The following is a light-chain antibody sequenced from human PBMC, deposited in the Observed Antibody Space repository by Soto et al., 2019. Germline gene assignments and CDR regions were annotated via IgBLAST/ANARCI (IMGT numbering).Light chain of an antibody. CDR2: GAS. J-gene: IGKJ4*01. CDR3: QQYNNWPLT. Sequence: EIGMTQSPATLSVSPGERATLSCRASQTVSSNLAWYQQKPCQAPRPLIYGASTRATGIPARFSGSGSGTEFTLTSISLQSEDFAVYYCQQYNNWPLTFGGGTKVDIK. V-gene: IGKV3-15*01. CDR1: QTVSSN.